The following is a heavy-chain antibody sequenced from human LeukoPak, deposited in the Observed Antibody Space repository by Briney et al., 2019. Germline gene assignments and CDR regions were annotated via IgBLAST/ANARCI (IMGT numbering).Heavy chain of an antibody. D-gene: IGHD5-18*01. Sequence: GGSLRLSCAASGFTVSSNYMSWVRQAPGKGLEWVSVIYSGGSTYYADSVKGRFTISRDNSKNTLYLQMNSLRAEDTAVYYCARDRIRLWHAFFDYWGQGTLVTVSS. J-gene: IGHJ4*02. CDR3: ARDRIRLWHAFFDY. CDR1: GFTVSSNY. CDR2: IYSGGST. V-gene: IGHV3-53*01.